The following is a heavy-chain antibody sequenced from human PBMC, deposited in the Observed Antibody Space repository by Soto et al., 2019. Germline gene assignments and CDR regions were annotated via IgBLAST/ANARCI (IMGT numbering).Heavy chain of an antibody. CDR1: GGSISSYY. CDR3: ARQDTAAAGQPFDY. J-gene: IGHJ4*02. V-gene: IGHV4-59*08. D-gene: IGHD6-13*01. CDR2: IYYNGNT. Sequence: QVQLQESGPGLVKPSETLSLTCTVSGGSISSYYWSWIRQPPGKGLEWIGFIYYNGNTNYNASLKSRVTISVDTSKNQVSLKLSSVTAADTAVYYCARQDTAAAGQPFDYWGQGTLVTVSS.